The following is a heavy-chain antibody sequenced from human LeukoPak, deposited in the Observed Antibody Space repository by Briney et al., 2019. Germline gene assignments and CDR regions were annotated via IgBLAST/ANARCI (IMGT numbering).Heavy chain of an antibody. J-gene: IGHJ3*02. CDR2: VYYTGST. V-gene: IGHV4-39*07. CDR1: GGSISSSSYY. CDR3: AREDSAISDNAFDI. D-gene: IGHD1-26*01. Sequence: SETLSLTCTVSGGSISSSSYYWGWIRQPPGKGLEWIGSVYYTGSTYHNPSLKSRVTMSVDTSRNQFSLKLYSVTAADTAMYYCAREDSAISDNAFDIWGQGTLVTISS.